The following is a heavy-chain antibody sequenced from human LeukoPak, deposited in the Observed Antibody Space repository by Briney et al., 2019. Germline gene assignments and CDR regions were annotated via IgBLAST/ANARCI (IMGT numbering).Heavy chain of an antibody. V-gene: IGHV3-48*03. Sequence: GGSLRLSCAASGFTFSSYEMNWVRQAPGKGLEWVSYISSSGSTMYYADSVKGRITISRDNAKNSLSLQMNSLRAEDTAVYYCARDLGPHRSSPNSGAFDIWGQGTMVTVSS. D-gene: IGHD6-6*01. CDR2: ISSSGSTM. CDR1: GFTFSSYE. J-gene: IGHJ3*02. CDR3: ARDLGPHRSSPNSGAFDI.